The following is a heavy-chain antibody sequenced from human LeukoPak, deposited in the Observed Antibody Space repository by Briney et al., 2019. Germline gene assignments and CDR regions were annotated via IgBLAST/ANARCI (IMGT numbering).Heavy chain of an antibody. J-gene: IGHJ3*02. V-gene: IGHV3-30-3*01. CDR3: ARKYCSRNSCYERGRGGAFDI. Sequence: PGGSLRLSCAASGFIFSYYTMHWVRQAPAKGREGVAVISYDGSNKYYADFVKGRYTISRDNSKNTLYLQMHTLRAEDAAVYYCARKYCSRNSCYERGRGGAFDIWGQGTMVTVSS. CDR2: ISYDGSNK. CDR1: GFIFSYYT. D-gene: IGHD2-2*01.